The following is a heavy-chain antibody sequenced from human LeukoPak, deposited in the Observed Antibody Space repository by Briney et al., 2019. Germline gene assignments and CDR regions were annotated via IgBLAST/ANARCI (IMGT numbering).Heavy chain of an antibody. CDR2: ISGSGGST. D-gene: IGHD4/OR15-4a*01. V-gene: IGHV3-23*01. J-gene: IGHJ4*02. CDR3: AKDTEAGASEAESFDY. Sequence: GGSLRLSCAASGFTFSSYAMSWVRQAPGKGLERVSAISGSGGSTYYADSVKGRFTISRDNSKNTLYLQMNSLRAEDTAVYYCAKDTEAGASEAESFDYWGQGTLVTVSS. CDR1: GFTFSSYA.